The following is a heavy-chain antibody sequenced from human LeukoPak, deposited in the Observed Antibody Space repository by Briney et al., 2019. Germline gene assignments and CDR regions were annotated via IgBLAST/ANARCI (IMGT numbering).Heavy chain of an antibody. V-gene: IGHV3-11*01. CDR2: ISTTGSTI. J-gene: IGHJ6*02. CDR3: ARDIYSSSPEGVDV. CDR1: GFTFTDYY. Sequence: SGGSLRLSCVASGFTFTDYYMSWIRQAPGKGLEWVSYISTTGSTIYYADSVKGRFTISRDNARNSLFLQMNSLRGEDTAVYYCARDIYSSSPEGVDVWGQGTTVTVSS. D-gene: IGHD6-6*01.